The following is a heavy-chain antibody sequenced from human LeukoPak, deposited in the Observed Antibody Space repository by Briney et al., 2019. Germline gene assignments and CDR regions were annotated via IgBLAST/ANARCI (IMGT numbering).Heavy chain of an antibody. CDR3: ARDRISSGLDY. CDR1: GGSISSYY. J-gene: IGHJ4*02. D-gene: IGHD6-19*01. V-gene: IGHV4-59*01. Sequence: SETLSLACTVSGGSISSYYWSWIRQPPGKGLELIGYIYYSGSTNYNPSLKSRVTISVDTSKNQFSLKLSSVTAADTAVYYCARDRISSGLDYWGQGTLVTVSS. CDR2: IYYSGST.